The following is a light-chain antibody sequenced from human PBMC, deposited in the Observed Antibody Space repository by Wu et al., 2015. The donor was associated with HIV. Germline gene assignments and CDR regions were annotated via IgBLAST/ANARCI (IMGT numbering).Light chain of an antibody. CDR3: QHRNNWALT. Sequence: EIVLTQSPATLSLSPGERATLSCRASQSVSSSYLAWYQQKPGQAPRLLIYGASNRATGIPARFSGSGSGTDFTLTINSLEPEDFAFYYCQHRNNWALTFGQGTRLEIK. V-gene: IGKV3-11*01. CDR2: GAS. J-gene: IGKJ5*01. CDR1: QSVSSSY.